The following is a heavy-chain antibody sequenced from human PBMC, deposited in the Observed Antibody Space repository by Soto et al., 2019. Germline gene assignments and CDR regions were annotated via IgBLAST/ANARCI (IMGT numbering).Heavy chain of an antibody. D-gene: IGHD3-16*01. V-gene: IGHV4-30-4*01. CDR1: GGSISSGDYY. J-gene: IGHJ5*02. CDR2: IYYSGST. CDR3: ARDAYDAHGWNWFDP. Sequence: PSETLSLTCTVSGGSISSGDYYWSWIRQPPGKGLEWIGYIYYSGSTYYNPSLKSRVTISVDTSKNQFSLKLSSVTAADTAVYYSARDAYDAHGWNWFDPWGHGTVDTVST.